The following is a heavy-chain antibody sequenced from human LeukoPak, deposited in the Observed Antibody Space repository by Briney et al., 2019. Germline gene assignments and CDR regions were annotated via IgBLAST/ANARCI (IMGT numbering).Heavy chain of an antibody. CDR1: GYTFTDYY. V-gene: IGHV1-2*02. D-gene: IGHD1-26*01. CDR2: IDPNTGGT. J-gene: IGHJ6*03. Sequence: ASVKVSCKASGYTFTDYYIHWVRQAPGQGLEWMGWIDPNTGGTNYAQKFQGRLTMTLDTSITTAYMELSRLRSDDTAIFYCARGGEKYSGSYYGYYYYYMDVWGIGTTVTVSS. CDR3: ARGGEKYSGSYYGYYYYYMDV.